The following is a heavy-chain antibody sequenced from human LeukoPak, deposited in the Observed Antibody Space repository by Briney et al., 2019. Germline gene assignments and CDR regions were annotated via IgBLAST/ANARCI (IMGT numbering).Heavy chain of an antibody. D-gene: IGHD1-20*01. CDR2: INPNSGGT. CDR1: GYTFTGYY. V-gene: IGHV1-2*06. Sequence: ASVKVSCKASGYTFTGYYMHWVRQAPGQGLEWMGRINPNSGGTSYAQQFQGRVTMTRDTSISTAYMELSWLRSDDTAVYYCARVITGVDYWGQGTLVTVSS. CDR3: ARVITGVDY. J-gene: IGHJ4*02.